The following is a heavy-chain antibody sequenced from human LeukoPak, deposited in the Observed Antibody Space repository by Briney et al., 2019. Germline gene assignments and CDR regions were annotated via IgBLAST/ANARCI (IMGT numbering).Heavy chain of an antibody. CDR1: GFTFSSYW. Sequence: GGSLRLTCAASGFTFSSYWMHWVRQAPGKGLAWVSRINSDGSSTSYADSVKGRFTIARDNAKNTLYLQMNSLRAEDTAVYYCARAAIAVVPAATERYYYYYGMDVWGQGTTVTVSS. J-gene: IGHJ6*02. CDR2: INSDGSST. V-gene: IGHV3-74*01. D-gene: IGHD2-2*01. CDR3: ARAAIAVVPAATERYYYYYGMDV.